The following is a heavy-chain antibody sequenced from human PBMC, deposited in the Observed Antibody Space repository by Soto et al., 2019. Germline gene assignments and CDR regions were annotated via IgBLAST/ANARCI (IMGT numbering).Heavy chain of an antibody. J-gene: IGHJ3*02. D-gene: IGHD3-22*01. CDR2: IRYDGSNT. CDR1: GFTFSSYG. CDR3: AKGSSMIVVVSPPDDAFDI. V-gene: IGHV3-33*06. Sequence: PGGSLRLSCTASGFTFSSYGMHWVRQAPGKGLEWVSVIRYDGSNTYYADSVKGRFTISRDNSKNTLYLQMNSLRAEDTAVYYCAKGSSMIVVVSPPDDAFDIWGQGTMVTVSS.